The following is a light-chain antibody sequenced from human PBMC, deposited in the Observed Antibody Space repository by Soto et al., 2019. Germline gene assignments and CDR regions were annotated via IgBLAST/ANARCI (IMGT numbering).Light chain of an antibody. CDR1: QSVSSSY. CDR2: GAS. V-gene: IGKV3-20*01. Sequence: EIVLTQSPGTLSLYPGERATLSCRASQSVSSSYLAWYQQKPGQAPRLLIYGASSRATGIPDRFSGSGSGTDFTLTIRRLEPEDFAVYYCQQYGSSYPWTFGQGTKVDIK. J-gene: IGKJ1*01. CDR3: QQYGSSYPWT.